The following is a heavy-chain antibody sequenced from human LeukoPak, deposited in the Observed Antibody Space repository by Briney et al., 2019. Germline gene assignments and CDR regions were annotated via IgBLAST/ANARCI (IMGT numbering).Heavy chain of an antibody. D-gene: IGHD3-3*01. J-gene: IGHJ4*02. CDR2: ISSSSTYM. V-gene: IGHV3-21*03. CDR1: GFTFTNYG. Sequence: GGSLRLSCAASGFTFTNYGMNWVRQAPGRGLEWVSSISSSSTYMYYADSVRGRFTISRDNAMNSLYLQMNSLRAEDTAVYYCARDITIFGVVTGGFDYWGQGTLVTVSS. CDR3: ARDITIFGVVTGGFDY.